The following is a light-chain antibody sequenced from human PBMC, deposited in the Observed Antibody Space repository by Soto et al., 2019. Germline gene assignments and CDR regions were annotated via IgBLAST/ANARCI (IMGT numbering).Light chain of an antibody. Sequence: EVVLTQSPGTLSLSPGEGATLSCRASQSVSNRYFAWYQQKPGQAPRLLIYRVSSRATGIPDRFSGSGSGTDFTLTISRLEPEDFAVYYCQQYGSSGTFGQGTKVDI. CDR2: RVS. CDR1: QSVSNRY. V-gene: IGKV3-20*01. CDR3: QQYGSSGT. J-gene: IGKJ1*01.